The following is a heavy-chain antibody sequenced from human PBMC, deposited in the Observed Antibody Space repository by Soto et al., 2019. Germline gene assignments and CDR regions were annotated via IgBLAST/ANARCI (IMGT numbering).Heavy chain of an antibody. CDR2: IYPRGGNI. CDR1: GYSFVNYY. V-gene: IGHV1-46*01. D-gene: IGHD6-19*01. CDR3: ARDWIAVAGSISFSQAFPLLDGMDL. J-gene: IGHJ6*02. Sequence: QVHLVQSGAEVKKPGASVKLSCKASGYSFVNYYINWVCQAPGQGLEWMGIIYPRGGNISYAQKFQGRVSMTSDTAASTVYMELTSLRSDDTAVYFCARDWIAVAGSISFSQAFPLLDGMDLWGQGTTVTVSS.